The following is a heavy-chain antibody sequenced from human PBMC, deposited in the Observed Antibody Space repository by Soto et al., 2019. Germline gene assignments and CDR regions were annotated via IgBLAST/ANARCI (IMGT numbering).Heavy chain of an antibody. CDR3: SRWTSGSPDC. V-gene: IGHV3-72*01. CDR1: GFTLSDHY. Sequence: EVQLVESGGGLVQPGGSLRLSCAASGFTLSDHYMDWVRQAPGKGLEWLGRTRNKANNYITEYSTSVKGRFTISRDDSKNSVYLQLNSLKAEDTAVYYCSRWTSGSPDCLGQGTLVTVSS. J-gene: IGHJ4*02. CDR2: TRNKANNYIT. D-gene: IGHD1-26*01.